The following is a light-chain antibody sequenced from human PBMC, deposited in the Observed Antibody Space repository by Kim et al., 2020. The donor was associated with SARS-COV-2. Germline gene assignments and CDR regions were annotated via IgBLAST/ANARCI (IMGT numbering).Light chain of an antibody. CDR2: KDS. J-gene: IGLJ3*02. CDR1: ALPKQY. V-gene: IGLV3-25*03. Sequence: SYELTQSPSVSVSPGQTARITCSGDALPKQYAYWFQQKPGHAPVLVIYKDSKRPSEIPERFSGSNSGTTVTLTISGVQAEDEAEYYCQSADNSDNWVFGGGTQLTVL. CDR3: QSADNSDNWV.